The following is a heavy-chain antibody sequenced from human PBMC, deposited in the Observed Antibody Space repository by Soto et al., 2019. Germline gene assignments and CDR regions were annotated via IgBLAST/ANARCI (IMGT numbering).Heavy chain of an antibody. J-gene: IGHJ3*02. Sequence: GGSLILCCAASGFTFSSYGMHWVRQAPGKGLEWVAVISYDGSNKYYADSVKGRFTISRDNSKNTLYLQMNSLRAEDTAVYYCAKDSGYYDTSGYPPSYALDIWGQGTMVTVSS. CDR2: ISYDGSNK. CDR3: AKDSGYYDTSGYPPSYALDI. D-gene: IGHD3-22*01. V-gene: IGHV3-30*18. CDR1: GFTFSSYG.